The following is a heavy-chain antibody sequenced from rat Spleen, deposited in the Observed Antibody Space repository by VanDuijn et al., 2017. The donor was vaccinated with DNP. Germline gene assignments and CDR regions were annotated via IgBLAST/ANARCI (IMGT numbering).Heavy chain of an antibody. D-gene: IGHD1-4*01. Sequence: EVQLVESGGGLVQPGRSLKLSCAASGFTFNDYWMGWVRQAPKKGLEWVATITYDGGNTYYRDSVKGRFTISRDNAKSTLSLQMDSLRSEDTATYYCAVRPPPTLCPFDYWGQGVTVTVSS. CDR2: ITYDGGNT. V-gene: IGHV5-7*01. J-gene: IGHJ2*01. CDR1: GFTFNDYW. CDR3: AVRPPPTLCPFDY.